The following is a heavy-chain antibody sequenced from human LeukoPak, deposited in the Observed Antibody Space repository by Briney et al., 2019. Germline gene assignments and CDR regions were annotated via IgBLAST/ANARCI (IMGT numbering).Heavy chain of an antibody. CDR3: ARDQEGFDC. Sequence: ASVKVSCKASGYTFTSNYIHWVRQAPGQGLEWMGMIYPRDGSTSYAQKFQGRVTVTRDTSTSTVHMELSGLRSEDTAVYNCARDQEGFDCWGQGTLVTVSS. CDR2: IYPRDGST. J-gene: IGHJ4*02. V-gene: IGHV1-46*01. CDR1: GYTFTSNY.